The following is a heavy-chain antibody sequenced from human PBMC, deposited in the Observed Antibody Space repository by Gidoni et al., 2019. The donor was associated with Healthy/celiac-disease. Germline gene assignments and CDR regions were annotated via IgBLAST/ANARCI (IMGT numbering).Heavy chain of an antibody. CDR1: GGSIRSGDYY. CDR3: ARVVVQGVITPDY. J-gene: IGHJ4*02. D-gene: IGHD3-10*01. V-gene: IGHV4-30-4*01. Sequence: QVQLQESGPGLVKPSQTLSLTRTVCGGSIRSGDYYWRWIRQPPGKGLDWIGYIYSSGGTYYNPSLKSLFTISLDTSKSQFSLKLSSVTSADTAVYYCARVVVQGVITPDYWGQGTLVTVSS. CDR2: IYSSGGT.